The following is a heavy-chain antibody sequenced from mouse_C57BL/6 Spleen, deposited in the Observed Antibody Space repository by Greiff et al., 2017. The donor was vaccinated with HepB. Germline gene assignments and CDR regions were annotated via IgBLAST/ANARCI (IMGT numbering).Heavy chain of an antibody. D-gene: IGHD1-1*01. J-gene: IGHJ3*01. CDR2: IYPGDGDT. Sequence: LQQSGPELVKPGASVKISCKASGYAFSSSWMNWVKQRPGKGLEWIGRIYPGDGDTNYNGKFKGKATLTADKSSSTAYMQLSSLTSEDSAVYFGAREGDYYGSSPAWFAYWGQGTLVTVSA. CDR3: AREGDYYGSSPAWFAY. CDR1: GYAFSSSW. V-gene: IGHV1-82*01.